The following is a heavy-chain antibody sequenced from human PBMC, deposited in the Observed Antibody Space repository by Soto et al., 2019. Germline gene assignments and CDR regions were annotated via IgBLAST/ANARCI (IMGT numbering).Heavy chain of an antibody. D-gene: IGHD3-22*01. V-gene: IGHV1-2*02. Sequence: SVNLSCKTSGYTFSAYYMHWVRQAPGQGLEWMGWINPKSGGTLYAQKFQGRVTMTRDTSISTAYMELSRLRSDDTAVYYCASGVTVSYDTSGYSVDCGQGTLVTLAS. CDR1: GYTFSAYY. CDR2: INPKSGGT. J-gene: IGHJ4*02. CDR3: ASGVTVSYDTSGYSVD.